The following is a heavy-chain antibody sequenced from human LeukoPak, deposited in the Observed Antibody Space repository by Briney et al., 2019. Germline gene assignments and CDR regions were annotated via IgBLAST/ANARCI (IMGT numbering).Heavy chain of an antibody. CDR3: ARGLGARGVVEY. V-gene: IGHV4-31*01. CDR2: IYYNGST. J-gene: IGHJ4*02. Sequence: SQTLSLTCTVSGGSLSSRGYYWRWIPQHPAKGLEWIGYIYYNGSTYYNPSLKSQVTISVDTSKNQFSLKLSSVTAADTAVYYCARGLGARGVVEYWGQGTLVTVSS. CDR1: GGSLSSRGYY. D-gene: IGHD6-6*01.